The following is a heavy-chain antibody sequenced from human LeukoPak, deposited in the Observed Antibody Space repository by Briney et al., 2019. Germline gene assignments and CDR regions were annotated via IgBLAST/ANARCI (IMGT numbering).Heavy chain of an antibody. CDR3: ARAGYSYGYGY. J-gene: IGHJ4*02. D-gene: IGHD5-18*01. CDR2: IYSGGST. V-gene: IGHV3-53*04. Sequence: GGSLRLSCVASGFTFSNYGMHWVRQAPGKGLEWVSVIYSGGSTYYADSVKGRFTISRHNSKNTLYLQMNSLRAEDTAVYYCARAGYSYGYGYWGQGTLVTVSS. CDR1: GFTFSNYG.